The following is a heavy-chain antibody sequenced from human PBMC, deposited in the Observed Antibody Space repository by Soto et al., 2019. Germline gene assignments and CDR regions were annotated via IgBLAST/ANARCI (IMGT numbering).Heavy chain of an antibody. CDR1: GFTVSSNY. CDR2: IYSGGST. V-gene: IGHV3-66*01. J-gene: IGHJ4*02. CDR3: AKGAIWVNYAIDY. D-gene: IGHD2-2*01. Sequence: PGGSLRLSCAASGFTVSSNYMSWVRQAPGKGLEWVSVIYSGGSTYYADSVKGRFTISRDNSKNTLYLQMNSLRAEDTAVYYCAKGAIWVNYAIDYWGQGTLVTVSS.